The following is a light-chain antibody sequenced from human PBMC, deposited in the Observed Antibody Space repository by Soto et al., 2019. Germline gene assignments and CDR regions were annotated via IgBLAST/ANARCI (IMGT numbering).Light chain of an antibody. CDR1: SSAVGSYNL. CDR3: CSYAGRSTYV. V-gene: IGLV2-23*02. CDR2: EVF. Sequence: QSALTQPASVSGSPGQSITISCTGPSSAVGSYNLVSWYQQYPGKAPKLIIFEVFKRPSGVSHRFSGSKSGNTASLTISGLQAEDEANYYCCSYAGRSTYVFGGGTKLTVL. J-gene: IGLJ2*01.